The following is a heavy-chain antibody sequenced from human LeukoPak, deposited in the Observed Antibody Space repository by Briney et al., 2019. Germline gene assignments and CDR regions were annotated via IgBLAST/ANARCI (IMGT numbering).Heavy chain of an antibody. CDR2: ISPYNGNT. D-gene: IGHD7-27*01. CDR3: ARVPGDDYYFDY. V-gene: IGHV1-18*01. Sequence: ASVKVSCKASGYTFTSYGISWVRQAPGQGLEWMGWISPYNGNTNYAPKLQGRLTMTTDTSTSTAYMELRSLRSDDTAVYYCARVPGDDYYFDYWGQGTLVTVSS. CDR1: GYTFTSYG. J-gene: IGHJ4*02.